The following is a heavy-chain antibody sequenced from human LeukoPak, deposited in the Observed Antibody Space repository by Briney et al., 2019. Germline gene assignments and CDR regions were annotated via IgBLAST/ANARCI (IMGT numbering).Heavy chain of an antibody. CDR1: GYTFTSYD. CDR3: ARYSSGWYREIDY. Sequence: ASVKVSCKASGYTFTSYDINWVRQATGQGLEWMGWMNPNSGNTGYAQKFQGRVTITRNTSTSTAYMELSSLRSEDTAVYYCARYSSGWYREIDYWGQGTLVTVSS. CDR2: MNPNSGNT. V-gene: IGHV1-8*03. D-gene: IGHD6-19*01. J-gene: IGHJ4*02.